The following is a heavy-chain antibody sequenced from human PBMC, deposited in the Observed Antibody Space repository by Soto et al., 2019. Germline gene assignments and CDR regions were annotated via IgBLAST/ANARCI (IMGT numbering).Heavy chain of an antibody. D-gene: IGHD3-16*01. CDR3: ARQNFNYNYIWGSSYRGFDV. CDR1: GYEFNSYW. Sequence: EVQLVQSGAEVKKPGESLKISCEGFGYEFNSYWISWVRQVPGKGLEWMGIIYPGDSDTIYSPSFQGQVTISADKSTGTAYLQWNTLRASDTAIYYCARQNFNYNYIWGSSYRGFDVWGQGTTVTVSS. V-gene: IGHV5-51*01. CDR2: IYPGDSDT. J-gene: IGHJ3*01.